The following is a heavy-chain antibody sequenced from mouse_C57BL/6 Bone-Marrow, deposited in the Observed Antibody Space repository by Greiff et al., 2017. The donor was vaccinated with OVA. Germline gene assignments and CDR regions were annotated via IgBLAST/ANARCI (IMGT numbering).Heavy chain of an antibody. V-gene: IGHV8-12*01. CDR3: ARIFYDYVLYWYFDV. Sequence: QVTLKESGPGILQSSQTLSLTCSFSGFSLSTSGMGVSWIRQPSGKGLEWLAHIYWDDDKRYNPSLKSRLTISKDTSRNQVFLKITSVDTADTATYYCARIFYDYVLYWYFDVWGTGTTVTVSS. CDR1: GFSLSTSGMG. CDR2: IYWDDDK. D-gene: IGHD2-4*01. J-gene: IGHJ1*03.